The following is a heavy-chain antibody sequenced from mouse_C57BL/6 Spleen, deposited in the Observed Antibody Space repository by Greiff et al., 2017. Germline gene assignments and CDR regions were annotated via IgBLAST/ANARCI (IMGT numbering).Heavy chain of an antibody. CDR3: ARFSYGSSWFAD. J-gene: IGHJ3*01. CDR1: GYTFTSYW. CDR2: IDPSDSET. Sequence: VQLQQPGAELVRPGSSVKLSCKASGYTFTSYWMHWVKQRPIQGLEWIGNIDPSDSETHYNQKFKDKATLTVDKSSSTAYMQLSSLTSEDSAVYYCARFSYGSSWFADWGQGTLVAVSA. V-gene: IGHV1-52*01. D-gene: IGHD1-1*01.